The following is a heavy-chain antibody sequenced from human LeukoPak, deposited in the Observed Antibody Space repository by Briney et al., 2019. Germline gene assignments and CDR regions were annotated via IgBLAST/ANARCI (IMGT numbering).Heavy chain of an antibody. D-gene: IGHD3-3*01. J-gene: IGHJ4*02. CDR1: GFTFSAHY. CDR3: AKAFCSEKQCTLDS. CDR2: IREKVNSYTT. V-gene: IGHV3-72*01. Sequence: PGRSLRLSCAASGFTFSAHYMDWVRQAPGKGLEWVGRIREKVNSYTTVYAASVKGRFTISRDDSTNSVFLQMNSLKTEDTAVYYCAKAFCSEKQCTLDSWGQGTLVSVSS.